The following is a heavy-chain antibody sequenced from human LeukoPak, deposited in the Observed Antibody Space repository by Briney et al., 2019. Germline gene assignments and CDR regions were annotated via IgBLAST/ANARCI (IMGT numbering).Heavy chain of an antibody. CDR1: GFTFSNAW. CDR3: AKPRSPYDRAFDI. J-gene: IGHJ3*02. Sequence: GGSLRLSCAASGFTFSNAWMSWVRQAPGKGLEWVSSISSSSSYIYYADSVKGRFTISRDNSKNTLYLQMNSLRAEDTAVYYCAKPRSPYDRAFDIWGQGTMVTVSS. V-gene: IGHV3-21*04. D-gene: IGHD3-22*01. CDR2: ISSSSSYI.